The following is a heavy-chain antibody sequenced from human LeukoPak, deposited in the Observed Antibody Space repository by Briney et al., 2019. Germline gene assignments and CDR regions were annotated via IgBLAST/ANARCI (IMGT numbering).Heavy chain of an antibody. V-gene: IGHV3-30*18. D-gene: IGHD3-16*01. CDR1: GFTFSSYG. Sequence: GGSLRLSCAASGFTFSSYGMHWVRQAPGKGLEWVAVISYDGSNKYYADSVKGRFTISRDNSKNTLYLQMNSLRAEDTAVYYCAKAPYEDYYYYYYGMDVWGQGTTVTVSS. J-gene: IGHJ6*02. CDR2: ISYDGSNK. CDR3: AKAPYEDYYYYYYGMDV.